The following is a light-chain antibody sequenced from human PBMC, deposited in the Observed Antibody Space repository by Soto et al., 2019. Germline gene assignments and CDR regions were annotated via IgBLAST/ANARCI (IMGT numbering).Light chain of an antibody. J-gene: IGLJ2*01. V-gene: IGLV1-40*01. CDR3: QSYDSSLSASV. CDR1: SSNIGAGYD. Sequence: QSVLTQPPSESGAPGQGVTISCTGSSSNIGAGYDVHWYQQLPGTAPKLLIYGNSNRPSGVPDRFSGSKSGTSASLAITALQADDEADYYCQSYDSSLSASVFGGGTKLTVL. CDR2: GNS.